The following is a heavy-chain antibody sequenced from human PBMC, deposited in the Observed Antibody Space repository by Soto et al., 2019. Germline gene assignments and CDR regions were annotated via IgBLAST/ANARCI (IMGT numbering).Heavy chain of an antibody. CDR2: IYSGGRS. V-gene: IGHV3-53*01. CDR3: ARDRGGSRDRTYYYGMDV. CDR1: GFTVSTHY. D-gene: IGHD3-10*01. J-gene: IGHJ6*02. Sequence: EVQLVESGGGLIQPGGSLRLSCAASGFTVSTHYMSWVRQAPGKGLEWVSVIYSGGRSYNAFADSVKGRFTISRDNSKNTVYLQMNSLRAEDTAVYYCARDRGGSRDRTYYYGMDVWGQGTTVTVSS.